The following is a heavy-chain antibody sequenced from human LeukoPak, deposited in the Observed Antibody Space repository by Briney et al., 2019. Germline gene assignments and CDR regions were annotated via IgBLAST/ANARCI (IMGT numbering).Heavy chain of an antibody. V-gene: IGHV3-23*01. CDR2: ISGSGGST. CDR3: AKVPVFSVTISEVVTDDAFDI. CDR1: GFTFSSYA. D-gene: IGHD3-3*01. J-gene: IGHJ3*02. Sequence: PGGSLRLSCAASGFTFSSYAMSWVRQAPGKGLEWVSAISGSGGSTYYADSVKGRFTISRDNSKNTVYLQMNSLRAEDTAVYYCAKVPVFSVTISEVVTDDAFDIWGQGKIVTVSS.